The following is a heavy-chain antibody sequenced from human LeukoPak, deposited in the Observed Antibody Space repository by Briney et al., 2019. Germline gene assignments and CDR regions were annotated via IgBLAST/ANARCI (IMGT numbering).Heavy chain of an antibody. CDR3: DYYFDY. Sequence: GGSLRLSCAASAFTFISYAMHWVRQAPGKGLEWVAVISYDGSNKYYADSVKGRFTISRDNSKNTLSLQMNSLRAEVIVDRLPDYYFDYWSQGTLVTVSS. CDR1: AFTFISYA. CDR2: ISYDGSNK. J-gene: IGHJ4*02. V-gene: IGHV3-30-3*01. D-gene: IGHD3-16*02.